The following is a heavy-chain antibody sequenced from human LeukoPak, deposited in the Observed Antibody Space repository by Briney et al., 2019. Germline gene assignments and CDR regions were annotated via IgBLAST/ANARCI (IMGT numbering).Heavy chain of an antibody. CDR2: ISSDGDT. CDR1: GFTVSSNY. J-gene: IGHJ4*02. Sequence: GGSLRLSCAASGFTVSSNYMSWVRQGPGKGLECVSVISSDGDTYYADSVKGRSTISRDTSKNTVSLQMNSLRAEDTAVYYCAGDKTTGGWYEFDYWGQGTLVTVSS. D-gene: IGHD6-19*01. V-gene: IGHV3-53*01. CDR3: AGDKTTGGWYEFDY.